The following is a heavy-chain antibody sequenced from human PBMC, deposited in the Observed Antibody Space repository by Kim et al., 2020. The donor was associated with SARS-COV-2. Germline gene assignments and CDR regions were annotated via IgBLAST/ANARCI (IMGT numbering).Heavy chain of an antibody. CDR1: GYSFNNYW. J-gene: IGHJ6*02. CDR3: ARLGGGGVVRAKDKYIYGLDV. D-gene: IGHD3-10*01. Sequence: GESLKISCKDSGYSFNNYWIGWVRQMPGKGLEWMGVIYVGDSDARYIPSFQGQVTISADRSITTAYLQLSSLRASDTAIYYCARLGGGGVVRAKDKYIYGLDVWGQGTTVTVSS. CDR2: IYVGDSDA. V-gene: IGHV5-51*01.